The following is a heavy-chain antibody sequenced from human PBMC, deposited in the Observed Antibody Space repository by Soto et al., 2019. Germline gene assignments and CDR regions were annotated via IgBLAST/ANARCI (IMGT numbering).Heavy chain of an antibody. CDR3: APFFYDSSGYSFFDY. D-gene: IGHD3-22*01. CDR1: GGSISSSSYY. CDR2: IYYSGST. V-gene: IGHV4-39*01. Sequence: QLQLQESGPGLVKPSETLSLTCTVSGGSISSSSYYWGWIRQPPGKGLEWIGSIYYSGSTYYNPSLKSRVTISVDTSKNQFSLKLSSVTAADTAVYYCAPFFYDSSGYSFFDYWGQGTLVTVSS. J-gene: IGHJ4*02.